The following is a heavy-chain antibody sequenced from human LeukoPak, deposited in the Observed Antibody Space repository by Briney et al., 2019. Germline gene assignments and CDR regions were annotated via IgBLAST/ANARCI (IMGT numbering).Heavy chain of an antibody. D-gene: IGHD3-22*01. CDR2: MSGRGGSI. Sequence: GGCLRLSCAASGFIFSNYVMTWVRQAPGKGLEWVSAMSGRGGSIYYADSVKGRFTISRDNSKNTLYLQMNSLRAEDTAVYYCAKVKGESYYYDSSGRFQHWGQGTLVTVSS. CDR1: GFIFSNYV. V-gene: IGHV3-23*01. J-gene: IGHJ1*01. CDR3: AKVKGESYYYDSSGRFQH.